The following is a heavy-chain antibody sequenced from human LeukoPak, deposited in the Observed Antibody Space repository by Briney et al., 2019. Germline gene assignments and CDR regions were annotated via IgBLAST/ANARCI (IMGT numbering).Heavy chain of an antibody. V-gene: IGHV3-48*02. J-gene: IGHJ4*02. CDR2: ISPSSSTI. CDR1: GFTFSAHG. Sequence: GGSLRLSCAGSGFTFSAHGMVWVRQARGKGLEWVSYISPSSSTIYYANSVKGRFTISRDNGKNSLYMQVSSLGDEDTAVYYCARVRGPTVLTMYFDYWGQGTLVTVSS. D-gene: IGHD4/OR15-4a*01. CDR3: ARVRGPTVLTMYFDY.